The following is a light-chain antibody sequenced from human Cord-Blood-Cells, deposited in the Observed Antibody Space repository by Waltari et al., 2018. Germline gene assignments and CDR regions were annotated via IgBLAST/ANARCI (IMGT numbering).Light chain of an antibody. J-gene: IGLJ3*02. CDR3: YSAADNNGV. CDR2: KDS. Sequence: SYELTQPSSVSVSPGQTARITCSGAVLAKKYARWFQQKPGQAPVLVIYKDSARPSGIPERFSGSSSGTTVTLTISGAQVEDEADYYCYSAADNNGVFGGGTKLTVL. CDR1: VLAKKY. V-gene: IGLV3-27*01.